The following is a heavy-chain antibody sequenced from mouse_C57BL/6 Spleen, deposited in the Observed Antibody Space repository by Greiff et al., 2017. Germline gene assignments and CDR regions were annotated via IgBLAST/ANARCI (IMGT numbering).Heavy chain of an antibody. CDR3: ARGGSSFYYYAMDY. CDR1: GYTFTSYD. V-gene: IGHV1-85*01. J-gene: IGHJ4*01. CDR2: IYPRDGST. Sequence: QVQLKESGPELVKPGASVKLSCKASGYTFTSYDINWVKQRPGQGLGWIGWIYPRDGSTKYNEKFKGKATLTVDTSSSTAYMELHSLTSEDSAVYFCARGGSSFYYYAMDYWGQGTSVTVSS. D-gene: IGHD1-1*01.